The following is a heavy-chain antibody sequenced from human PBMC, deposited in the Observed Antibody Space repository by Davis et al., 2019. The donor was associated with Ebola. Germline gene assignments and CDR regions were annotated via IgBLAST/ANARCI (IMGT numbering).Heavy chain of an antibody. CDR2: ISSSSSYI. V-gene: IGHV3-21*01. J-gene: IGHJ6*02. Sequence: GGSLRLSCAASGFTFSSYSMNWVRQAPGKGLEWVSSISSSSSYIYYADSVKGRFTISRDNAKNSLYLQMNSLRAEDTAVYYCARVQQLARRDYYYYYGMDVWGQGTTVTVSS. CDR3: ARVQQLARRDYYYYYGMDV. D-gene: IGHD6-6*01. CDR1: GFTFSSYS.